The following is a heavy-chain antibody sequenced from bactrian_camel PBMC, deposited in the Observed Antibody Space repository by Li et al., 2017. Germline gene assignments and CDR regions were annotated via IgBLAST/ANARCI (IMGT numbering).Heavy chain of an antibody. CDR2: IAADGSI. CDR1: RSSHPVSEHS. Sequence: QLVESGGGSVQAGDSLRLSCGTWSRSSHPVSEHSLGWFRQVPGKEREAVAAIAADGSITYGDSVKGRFTVSRDNAKNILYLHLNNLTPEDTAMYYCAADGIFGRCSYNYWGQGTQVTVS. CDR3: AADGIFGRCSYNY. D-gene: IGHD3*01. J-gene: IGHJ4*01. V-gene: IGHV3S53*01.